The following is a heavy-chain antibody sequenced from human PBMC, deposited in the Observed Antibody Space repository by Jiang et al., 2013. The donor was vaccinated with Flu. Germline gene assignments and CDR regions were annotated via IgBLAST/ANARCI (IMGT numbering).Heavy chain of an antibody. CDR2: ITPFLGMP. D-gene: IGHD4-23*01. J-gene: IGHJ3*02. CDR1: GGTFSRYT. Sequence: SGAEVKKPGSSVKVSCKASGGTFSRYTINWVRQAPGQGLEWMGGITPFLGMPHYAQKFQGRVTITADESTNTAYMELSSLRSDDTALYYCAGVLHDSDGDAYAFDMWGQGTMVTVSS. CDR3: AGVLHDSDGDAYAFDM. V-gene: IGHV1-69*16.